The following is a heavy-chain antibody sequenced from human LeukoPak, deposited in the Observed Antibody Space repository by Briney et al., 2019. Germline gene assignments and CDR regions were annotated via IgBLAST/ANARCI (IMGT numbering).Heavy chain of an antibody. D-gene: IGHD3-10*01. J-gene: IGHJ4*02. CDR1: GFIVSSNY. CDR2: TYSGGST. CDR3: ARGAGERYFDY. V-gene: IGHV3-66*01. Sequence: PGGSLRLSCAASGFIVSSNYMTWVRQAPGKGLEWVSVTYSGGSTYYADSVKGRFTISRDNSKNTLYLQMNSLRAEDTAVYYCARGAGERYFDYWGQGTLVTVSS.